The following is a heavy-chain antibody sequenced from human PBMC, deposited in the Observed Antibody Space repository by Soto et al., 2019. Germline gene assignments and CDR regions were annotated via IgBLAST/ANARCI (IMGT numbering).Heavy chain of an antibody. D-gene: IGHD2-21*02. CDR2: IYYSGTT. V-gene: IGHV4-39*01. CDR1: GGSISTSVYY. CDR3: ARTAGYAFDI. Sequence: QLQLQESGPGLVRPSEALPLTCIVSGGSISTSVYYWGWIRQPPGKGLEWIANIYYSGTTYNNPSLKSRVTMSLDTSKNQFSLRLNSVTAADTAVYYCARTAGYAFDIWGQGTMVTVSS. J-gene: IGHJ3*02.